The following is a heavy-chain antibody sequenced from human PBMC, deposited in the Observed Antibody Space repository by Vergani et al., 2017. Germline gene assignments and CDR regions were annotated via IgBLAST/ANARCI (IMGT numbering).Heavy chain of an antibody. CDR1: GGSFSDYY. CDR3: ASIARAPTRRNPPPDY. J-gene: IGHJ4*02. V-gene: IGHV4-34*01. CDR2: VNHGGRT. Sequence: QVQLQEWGAGLLKTSETLSLTCGVSGGSFSDYYWSWIRQAPGMGLEWIGEVNHGGRTNYNPSLKSRVSISVDTSKNQFSLQLTSVTAADSALYFCASIARAPTRRNPPPDYWGQGILVIVSS. D-gene: IGHD3-16*02.